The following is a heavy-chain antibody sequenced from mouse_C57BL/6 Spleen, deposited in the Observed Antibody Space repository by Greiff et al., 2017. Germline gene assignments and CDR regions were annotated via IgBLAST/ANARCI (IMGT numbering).Heavy chain of an antibody. D-gene: IGHD2-10*01. CDR1: GYTFTSYW. CDR2: IDPSDSYT. CDR3: ARAFSYSFAY. Sequence: QVQLQQPGAELVKPGASVMLSCKASGYTFTSYWMQWVKQRPGQGLEWIGEIDPSDSYTNYNQKFKGKATLTVDTSSSTAYMQLSSLTSEDSAVYYCARAFSYSFAYWGQGTLVTVSA. V-gene: IGHV1-50*01. J-gene: IGHJ3*01.